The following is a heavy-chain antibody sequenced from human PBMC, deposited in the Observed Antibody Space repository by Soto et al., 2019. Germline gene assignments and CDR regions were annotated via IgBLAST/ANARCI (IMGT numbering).Heavy chain of an antibody. D-gene: IGHD4-17*01. CDR2: IIPIFGTV. V-gene: IGHV1-69*06. CDR3: ARDQKGSATATYFYYYALDV. CDR1: GGTFSSQA. J-gene: IGHJ6*02. Sequence: GASVKVSCKISGGTFSSQAISWVRQAPGQGLEWMGGIIPIFGTVQYAQKFEGRVTLSADKSTTTAYMEVSSLRSEDTAVYYCARDQKGSATATYFYYYALDVWGQGTTVTVSS.